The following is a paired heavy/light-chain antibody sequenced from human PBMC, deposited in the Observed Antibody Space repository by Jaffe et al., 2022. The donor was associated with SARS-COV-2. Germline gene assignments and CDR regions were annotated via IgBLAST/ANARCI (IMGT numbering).Heavy chain of an antibody. J-gene: IGHJ4*02. CDR2: IYYSGIT. CDR1: GGSINSSNSY. D-gene: IGHD6-19*01. CDR3: AKYEAGTQCAFDL. V-gene: IGHV4-39*01. Sequence: QLQLQESGPGLVKPSETLSLTCTVSGGSINSSNSYWVWIRQPPGKGLEWIGSIYYSGITYYNSSLKSRVTLSVDMSKNQFSLKLSSVTAADTSVYYCAKYEAGTQCAFDLWGQGTLVTVSP.
Light chain of an antibody. Sequence: DIVMTQIPLSSPVTLGQPASISCRSSQSLVHSDGNTYLSWLQQRPGQPPRLLIYNVSKRFSGVPDRFSGSGAGTDFTLKISRVEAEDVGVYYCMQATQFWTFGQGTKVEIK. V-gene: IGKV2-24*01. CDR3: MQATQFWT. J-gene: IGKJ1*01. CDR2: NVS. CDR1: QSLVHSDGNTY.